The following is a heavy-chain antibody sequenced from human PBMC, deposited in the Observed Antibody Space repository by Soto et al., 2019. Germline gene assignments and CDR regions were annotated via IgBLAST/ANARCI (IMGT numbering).Heavy chain of an antibody. D-gene: IGHD1-20*01. V-gene: IGHV4-39*01. CDR1: GGSISSSSYY. Sequence: QLQLQESGPGLVKPSETLSLTCTVSGGSISSSSYYWGWIRQPPGKGLEWIGSIHYSGSTYYNPSHKSGVTIYVDTSKNQFSLKLSSVTAADTAVYYCASLNLFSHELYNLRSGTFDYWGQGTLVTVSS. CDR3: ASLNLFSHELYNLRSGTFDY. CDR2: IHYSGST. J-gene: IGHJ4*02.